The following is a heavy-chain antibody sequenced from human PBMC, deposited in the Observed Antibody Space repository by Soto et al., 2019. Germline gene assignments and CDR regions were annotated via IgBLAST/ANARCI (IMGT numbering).Heavy chain of an antibody. CDR3: AKGGPFTGGFDP. CDR2: ISGRSGVP. D-gene: IGHD3-16*01. Sequence: LRLSCAGSGLTLRSYAMTWIRQTPEKGLEWVSTISGRSGVPSYADSVNGRFTVSRDNSKNTLYLQMNSLRPDDTAIYYCAKGGPFTGGFDPWGQGTLVTV. CDR1: GLTLRSYA. J-gene: IGHJ5*02. V-gene: IGHV3-23*01.